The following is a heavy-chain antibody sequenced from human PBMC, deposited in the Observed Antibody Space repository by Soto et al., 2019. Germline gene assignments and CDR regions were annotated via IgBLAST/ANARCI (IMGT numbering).Heavy chain of an antibody. V-gene: IGHV3-9*01. D-gene: IGHD2-15*01. Sequence: EVQLVESGGGLVQPGRSLRLSCAASGFTFDDYAMHWVRQAPGKGLEWVSGISWNSGSIGYADSVKGRFTISRDNAKNSLYLQMNSLRAEDTALYYCAKATGVVVAATTNYFDYWGQGTLVTVSS. CDR2: ISWNSGSI. CDR1: GFTFDDYA. CDR3: AKATGVVVAATTNYFDY. J-gene: IGHJ4*02.